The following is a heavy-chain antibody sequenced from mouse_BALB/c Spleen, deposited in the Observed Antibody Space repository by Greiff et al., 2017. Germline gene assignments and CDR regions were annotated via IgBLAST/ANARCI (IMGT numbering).Heavy chain of an antibody. CDR1: GFTFSSYT. J-gene: IGHJ3*01. V-gene: IGHV5-12-2*01. D-gene: IGHD2-4*01. Sequence: EVQRVESGGGLVQPGGSLKLSCAASGFTFSSYTMSWVRQTPEKRLEWVAYISNGGGSTYYPDTVKGRFTISRDNAKNTLYLQMSSLKSEDTAMYYCARRGDYDAWLAYWGQGTLVTVSA. CDR3: ARRGDYDAWLAY. CDR2: ISNGGGST.